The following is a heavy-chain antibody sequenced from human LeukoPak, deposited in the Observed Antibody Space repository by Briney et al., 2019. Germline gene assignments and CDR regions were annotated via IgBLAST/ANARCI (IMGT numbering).Heavy chain of an antibody. CDR2: FDPEDGET. J-gene: IGHJ3*02. D-gene: IGHD1-26*01. Sequence: ASVTVSCKVSGYTLTELSMHWVRQAPGKGLEWMGGFDPEDGETIYAQKFQGRVTMTEDTSTDTAYMELSSLRSEDTAVYYCATGVGATNAFDIWGQGTMVTVSS. V-gene: IGHV1-24*01. CDR1: GYTLTELS. CDR3: ATGVGATNAFDI.